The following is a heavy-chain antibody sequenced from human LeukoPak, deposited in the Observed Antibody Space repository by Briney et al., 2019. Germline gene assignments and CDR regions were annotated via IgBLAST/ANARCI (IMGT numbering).Heavy chain of an antibody. J-gene: IGHJ4*02. CDR2: IIATGSTT. Sequence: NPGGSLRLSCAVSGFSLSDYYMTWIRQVPGKGLEWISYIIATGSTTYYADSLKGRLTISRDTAKSFVYLQMNSLRVDDTAVYYCARRTIITPGGFDYWGQGTLVTVSS. V-gene: IGHV3-11*01. CDR3: ARRTIITPGGFDY. D-gene: IGHD3-10*01. CDR1: GFSLSDYY.